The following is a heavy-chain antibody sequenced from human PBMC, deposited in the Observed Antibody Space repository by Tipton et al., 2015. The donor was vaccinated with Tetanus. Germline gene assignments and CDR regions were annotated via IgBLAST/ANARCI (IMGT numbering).Heavy chain of an antibody. CDR3: ARGRNWGTDY. V-gene: IGHV4-59*12. CDR2: VDYFGST. CDR1: GGSISTYH. J-gene: IGHJ4*02. Sequence: TLSLTCTVSGGSISTYHWNWIRQSPGKGLEWIGYVDYFGSTKINPSLKSRVSISLDTSKNQFSLNLNSVTAADTAVYYCARGRNWGTDYWGQGILVTVSS. D-gene: IGHD7-27*01.